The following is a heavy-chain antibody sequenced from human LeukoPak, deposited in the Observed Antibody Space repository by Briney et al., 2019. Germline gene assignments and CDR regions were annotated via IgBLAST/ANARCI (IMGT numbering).Heavy chain of an antibody. D-gene: IGHD3-9*01. CDR1: GYTFTSYG. CDR3: ARVHYDILTGYSYFDY. Sequence: GASVKASCKASGYTFTSYGISWVRQAPGQGLEWXGXXXXYNDNTNYAQKLQGRVTMTTDTSTSTAYMELRSLRSDDTAVYYCARVHYDILTGYSYFDYWGQGTLITVSS. V-gene: IGHV1-18*01. J-gene: IGHJ4*02. CDR2: XXXYNDNT.